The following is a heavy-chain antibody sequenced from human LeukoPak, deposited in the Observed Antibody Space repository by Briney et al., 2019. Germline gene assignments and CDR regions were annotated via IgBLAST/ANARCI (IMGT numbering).Heavy chain of an antibody. V-gene: IGHV6-1*01. CDR3: ARGQYYYESSAYYYFDY. J-gene: IGHJ4*02. D-gene: IGHD3-22*01. CDR1: GDSVSGNSAA. CDR2: TYCRSKWYN. Sequence: SQTLSLTCAIPGDSVSGNSAAWNWIRQSPSRGLEWLGRTYCRSKWYNDYAVSVKSRVTINPDTSKNQFSLQLNSVTPEDTAVYYCARGQYYYESSAYYYFDYWGQGTLVTVSS.